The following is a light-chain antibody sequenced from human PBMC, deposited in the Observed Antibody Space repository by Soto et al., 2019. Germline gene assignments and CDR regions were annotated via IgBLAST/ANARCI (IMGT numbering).Light chain of an antibody. V-gene: IGLV2-8*01. CDR1: KNDIGVYDF. CDR2: EVV. CDR3: KSYAGSNTYV. J-gene: IGLJ1*01. Sequence: QSVLTQPPSASGSPGQSVTISCTGTKNDIGVYDFVSWYQHHPGKAPRLIIYEVVQRPSGVPDRFSGSKSGNTASLTVSGLQAADEAYYFCKSYAGSNTYVFGRGTKVTVL.